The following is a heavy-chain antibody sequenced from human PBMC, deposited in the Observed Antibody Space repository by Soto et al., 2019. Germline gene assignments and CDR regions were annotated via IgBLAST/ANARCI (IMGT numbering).Heavy chain of an antibody. J-gene: IGHJ6*02. Sequence: SVKVSCKASGGTFSSYAISWVRQAPGQGLEWMGGIIPIFGTANYAQKFQGRATITADESTSTAYIELSSLRSEDTAVYYCAREQTGYSRQKYYYGMDVWGQGTTVTVPS. CDR1: GGTFSSYA. CDR2: IIPIFGTA. D-gene: IGHD6-13*01. V-gene: IGHV1-69*13. CDR3: AREQTGYSRQKYYYGMDV.